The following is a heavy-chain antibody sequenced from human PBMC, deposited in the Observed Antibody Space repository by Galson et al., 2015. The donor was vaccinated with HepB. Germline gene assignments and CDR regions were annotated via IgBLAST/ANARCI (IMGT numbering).Heavy chain of an antibody. V-gene: IGHV4-61*01. Sequence: ETLSLTCSVSGGSVSSGSYYWSWLRQPPGKGLEWIGYIYYSGTTKNNPSLKSRVTISVDTSKSQFSLRLTSVTAADTAVYYCARGRGGDAVWTGYSLDYWGQGTLVTVSS. CDR3: ARGRGGDAVWTGYSLDY. CDR2: IYYSGTT. CDR1: GGSVSSGSYY. D-gene: IGHD3/OR15-3a*01. J-gene: IGHJ4*02.